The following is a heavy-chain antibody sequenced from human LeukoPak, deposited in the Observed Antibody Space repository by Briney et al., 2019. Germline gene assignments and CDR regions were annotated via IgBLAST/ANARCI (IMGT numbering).Heavy chain of an antibody. Sequence: ETLSLTCTVSGGSISNYYGNWVRQAPGKGLEWVSYISSSSSTIYYADSVKGRFTISRDNAKNSLYLQMNSLRDEDTAVYYCARGPHYYYDSSGYYQYYFDYWGQGTLVTVSS. CDR2: ISSSSSTI. J-gene: IGHJ4*02. D-gene: IGHD3-22*01. CDR1: GGSISNYY. V-gene: IGHV3-48*02. CDR3: ARGPHYYYDSSGYYQYYFDY.